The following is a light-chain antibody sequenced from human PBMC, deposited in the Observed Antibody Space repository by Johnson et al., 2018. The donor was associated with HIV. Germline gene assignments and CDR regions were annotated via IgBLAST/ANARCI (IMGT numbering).Light chain of an antibody. V-gene: IGLV1-51*01. CDR2: GNN. CDR3: GTWDSSLSAGV. J-gene: IGLJ1*01. CDR1: SSNIANNY. Sequence: QSVLTQPPSVSAAPGQKVTISCSGSSSNIANNYVSWYQQLPGTAPKLLIYGNNKRPSGIPDRFSGSKSGTSATLGITGLQTGDEADYYCGTWDSSLSAGVFGTGTTVTVL.